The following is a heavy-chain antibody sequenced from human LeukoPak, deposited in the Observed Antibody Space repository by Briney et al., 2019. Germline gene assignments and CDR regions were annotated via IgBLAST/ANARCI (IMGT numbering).Heavy chain of an antibody. D-gene: IGHD6-13*01. Sequence: GRSLRLSCAASGFTFSSYGMHWVRQAPGKGLEWVAVIWSDGSTKYYADSAKGRFTISRDNSKDTLYLQMNSLRAEDTAVYYCARGQPPSYYDMDVWGQGTTVTVSS. CDR2: IWSDGSTK. CDR3: ARGQPPSYYDMDV. V-gene: IGHV3-33*01. J-gene: IGHJ6*02. CDR1: GFTFSSYG.